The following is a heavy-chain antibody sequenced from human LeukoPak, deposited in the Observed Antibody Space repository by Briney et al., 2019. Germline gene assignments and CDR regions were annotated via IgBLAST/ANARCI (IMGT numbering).Heavy chain of an antibody. V-gene: IGHV3-21*01. CDR1: GFTFSSYS. Sequence: GGSLRLSCAASGFTFSSYSMNWVRLAPGKGLEWVSSISSSSSYIYYADSVKGRFTISRDNAKNSLYLQMNSLRAEDTAVYYCARSSIAARSRYDAFDIWGQGTMVTVSS. CDR3: ARSSIAARSRYDAFDI. CDR2: ISSSSSYI. D-gene: IGHD6-6*01. J-gene: IGHJ3*02.